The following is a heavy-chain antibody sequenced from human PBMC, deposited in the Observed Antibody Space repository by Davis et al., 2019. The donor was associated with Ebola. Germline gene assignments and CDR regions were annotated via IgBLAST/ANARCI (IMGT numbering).Heavy chain of an antibody. CDR1: GFTFTSYA. Sequence: MPGGSLRLSCAASGFTFTSYAMSWIRQSPGKGLEWIGEINHSGNTKYNPSLRSRVSISVDTSKNQFSLSVTYLTAADTAVYYCARGWVTMVQGVIVGYYHYGMDVWGQGTTVTVSS. D-gene: IGHD3-10*01. CDR2: INHSGNT. V-gene: IGHV4-34*01. CDR3: ARGWVTMVQGVIVGYYHYGMDV. J-gene: IGHJ6*02.